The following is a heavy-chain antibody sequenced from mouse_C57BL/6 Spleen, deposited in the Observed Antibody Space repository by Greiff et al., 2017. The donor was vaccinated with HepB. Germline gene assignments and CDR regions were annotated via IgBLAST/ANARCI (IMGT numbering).Heavy chain of an antibody. V-gene: IGHV6-6*01. D-gene: IGHD1-1*01. CDR2: IRNKANNHAT. CDR1: GFTFSDAW. J-gene: IGHJ4*01. CDR3: TRGGSSYGNAMDY. Sequence: EVKVEESGGGLVQPGGSMKLSCAASGFTFSDAWMDWVRQSPEKGLEWVAEIRNKANNHATYYAESVKGRFTISRDDSKSSVYLQMNSLRAEDTGSYYCTRGGSSYGNAMDYWGQGTSVTVSS.